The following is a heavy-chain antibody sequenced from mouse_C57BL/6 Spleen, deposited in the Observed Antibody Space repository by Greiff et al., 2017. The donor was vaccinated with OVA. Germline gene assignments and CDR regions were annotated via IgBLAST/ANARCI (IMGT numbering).Heavy chain of an antibody. CDR3: ARREDYGSSYEY. J-gene: IGHJ2*01. V-gene: IGHV1-43*01. CDR1: GYSFTGYY. CDR2: INPSTGGT. Sequence: EVQGVESGPELVKPGASVKISCKASGYSFTGYYMHWVKQSSEKSLEWIGEINPSTGGTSYNQKFKGKATLTVDKSSSTAYMQLKSLTSEDSAVYYCARREDYGSSYEYWGQGTTLTVSS. D-gene: IGHD1-1*01.